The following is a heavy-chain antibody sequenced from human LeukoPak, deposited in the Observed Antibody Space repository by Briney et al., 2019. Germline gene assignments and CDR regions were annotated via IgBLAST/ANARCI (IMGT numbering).Heavy chain of an antibody. CDR2: IKQDGSEK. CDR3: ASESMVRGAHFDY. V-gene: IGHV3-7*01. CDR1: GFTFSSYW. Sequence: PGGSLRLSCAASGFTFSSYWMSWVRQAPGKGLEWVANIKQDGSEKYYVDSVKGRFTISRDNAKNSLYLQMDSLRAEDTAVYYCASESMVRGAHFDYWGQGTLVTVSS. J-gene: IGHJ4*02. D-gene: IGHD3-10*01.